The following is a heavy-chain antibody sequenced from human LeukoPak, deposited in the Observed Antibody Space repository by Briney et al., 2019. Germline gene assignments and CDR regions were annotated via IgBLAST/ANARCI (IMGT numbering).Heavy chain of an antibody. CDR2: IRKNAGVT. CDR1: GFTFNIHG. D-gene: IGHD5-12*01. Sequence: GGSPRLSCVASGFTFNIHGMSWVRQAPGKGLEWVSSIRKNAGVTYYAVSVRDRFTISRDDSKNTLYLQMNSLRAEDTAIYFCAKELVLFNGYSPFDMWGQGTLVTVSS. CDR3: AKELVLFNGYSPFDM. V-gene: IGHV3-23*01. J-gene: IGHJ3*02.